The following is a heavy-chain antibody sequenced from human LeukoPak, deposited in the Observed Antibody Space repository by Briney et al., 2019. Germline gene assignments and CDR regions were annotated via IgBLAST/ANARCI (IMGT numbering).Heavy chain of an antibody. J-gene: IGHJ4*02. CDR3: ARAETEGYSYGYVGVGIDY. V-gene: IGHV1-18*01. CDR2: ISAYNGNT. CDR1: GYTFTSYG. D-gene: IGHD5-18*01. Sequence: ASVKVSCKASGYTFTSYGISWVRQAPGQGLEWMGWISAYNGNTNYAQKLQGRVTMTTDTSTSTAYMELRSLRSDNTAVYYCARAETEGYSYGYVGVGIDYWGQGTLVTVSS.